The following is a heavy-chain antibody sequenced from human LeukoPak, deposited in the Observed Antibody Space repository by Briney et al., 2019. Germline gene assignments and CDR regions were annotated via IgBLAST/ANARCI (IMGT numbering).Heavy chain of an antibody. D-gene: IGHD3-22*01. CDR1: GYSFTSYW. V-gene: IGHV5-51*01. CDR2: IYPGDSDT. Sequence: GESLKISCKGSGYSFTSYWIGWVRQMPGKGLEWMGIIYPGDSDTRYSPSFQGQVTVSADKSISTAYLQWSSLKASDTAMYYCARGNYYDSSGLDYWGQGTLVTVSS. CDR3: ARGNYYDSSGLDY. J-gene: IGHJ4*02.